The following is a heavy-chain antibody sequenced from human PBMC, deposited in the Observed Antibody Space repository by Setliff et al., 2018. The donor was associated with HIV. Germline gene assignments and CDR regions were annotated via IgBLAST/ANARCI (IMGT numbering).Heavy chain of an antibody. CDR1: GGSISSYY. CDR2: IYSSGST. CDR3: ARSLGTIWGYDY. Sequence: PSETLSPTCTVSGGSISSYYWSWIRQPPGKGLEWIGYIYSSGSTNYNPSLKSRVTISVDTSKNQFSLNLSSVTAADTAVYYCARSLGTIWGYDYWGQGTLVTVSS. D-gene: IGHD3-9*01. V-gene: IGHV4-59*01. J-gene: IGHJ4*02.